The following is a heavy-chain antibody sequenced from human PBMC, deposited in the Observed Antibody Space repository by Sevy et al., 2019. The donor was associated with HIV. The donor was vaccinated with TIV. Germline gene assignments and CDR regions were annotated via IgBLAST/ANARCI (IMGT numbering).Heavy chain of an antibody. Sequence: ASVKVSCKFSGHTLTELPIHWVRQAPGKRLEWMGRFDPADGERIYAQKFQGRVTMTEDTSTDTAYMELSSLRSEDTALYYCASTREYYSDNSGYFDYWGQGPLVTVSS. CDR3: ASTREYYSDNSGYFDY. J-gene: IGHJ4*02. D-gene: IGHD3-22*01. V-gene: IGHV1-24*01. CDR2: FDPADGER. CDR1: GHTLTELP.